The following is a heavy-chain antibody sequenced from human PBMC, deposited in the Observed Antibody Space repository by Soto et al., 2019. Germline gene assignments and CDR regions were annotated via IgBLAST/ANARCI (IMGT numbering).Heavy chain of an antibody. V-gene: IGHV3-11*01. CDR2: IDTSGTKI. CDR3: ASHYDMWSGYLSPVDY. CDR1: GYTFSDYY. J-gene: IGHJ4*02. Sequence: QVQLVESGGDLVKPGGSLRLSCAASGYTFSDYYMSWIRQAPGKGLEWISYIDTSGTKIYYADSVKGRFTITRDNAKNSLYLEMISQRDEDTAVYYCASHYDMWSGYLSPVDYWGQGTLVTVSS. D-gene: IGHD3-3*01.